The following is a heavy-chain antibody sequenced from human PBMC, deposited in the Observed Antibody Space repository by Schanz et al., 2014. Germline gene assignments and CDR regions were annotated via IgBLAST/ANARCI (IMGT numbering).Heavy chain of an antibody. D-gene: IGHD5-12*01. J-gene: IGHJ3*01. Sequence: EVQLVESGGGLVKPGGSLRLSCEASRFTFSSYSFNWVRQAPGKGLEWVSSITASGDYMHYADSVKGRFTITRDNSKNTVYLQMNSLRAENTAVYFCARDGGRDGYNLAFDVWGQGTLVTVSS. V-gene: IGHV3-21*04. CDR2: ITASGDYM. CDR3: ARDGGRDGYNLAFDV. CDR1: RFTFSSYS.